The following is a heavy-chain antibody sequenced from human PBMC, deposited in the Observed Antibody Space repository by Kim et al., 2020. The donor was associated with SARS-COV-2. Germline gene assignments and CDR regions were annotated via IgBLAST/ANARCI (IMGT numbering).Heavy chain of an antibody. V-gene: IGHV3-53*04. Sequence: GGSLRLSCAASGFTVSTSYMSWVRQAPGKGLEWVSVIYTTGTYYADSVKDRFTISRHNSKNTLYLQMSSLKPDDTAVYYCARVTDYDSRGFDNLLDYWGQGTLVTVSS. CDR2: IYTTGT. CDR1: GFTVSTSY. D-gene: IGHD3-22*01. J-gene: IGHJ4*02. CDR3: ARVTDYDSRGFDNLLDY.